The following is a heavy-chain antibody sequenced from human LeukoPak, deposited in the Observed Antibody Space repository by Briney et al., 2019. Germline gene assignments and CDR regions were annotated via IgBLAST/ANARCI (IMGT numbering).Heavy chain of an antibody. V-gene: IGHV1-18*01. J-gene: IGHJ4*02. Sequence: ASVKVSCKASGYTFTSYGISWVRQAPGQGLEWMGWISAYNGNTNYAQKLQGRVTMTTDTSTSTDYMELRSLRSDDTAVYYCARDEYDSSYYFDYWGQGTLVTVSS. CDR3: ARDEYDSSYYFDY. CDR1: GYTFTSYG. CDR2: ISAYNGNT. D-gene: IGHD3-22*01.